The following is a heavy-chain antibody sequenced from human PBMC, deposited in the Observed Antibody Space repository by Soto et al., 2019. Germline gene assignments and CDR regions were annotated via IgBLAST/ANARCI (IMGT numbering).Heavy chain of an antibody. J-gene: IGHJ6*02. CDR3: ATGFPDIVTTHGGYYYYGMDV. CDR1: GGTFSSYA. D-gene: IGHD2-15*01. V-gene: IGHV1-69*13. CDR2: IIPIFGTA. Sequence: GASVKVSCKASGGTFSSYAISWVRQAPGQGLEWMGGIIPIFGTANYAQKFQGRVTITADESTSTAYMELSSLRSEDTAVYYCATGFPDIVTTHGGYYYYGMDVWGQGTTVTVSS.